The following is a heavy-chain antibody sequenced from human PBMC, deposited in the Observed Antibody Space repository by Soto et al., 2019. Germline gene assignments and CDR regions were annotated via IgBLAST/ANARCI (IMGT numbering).Heavy chain of an antibody. CDR1: EFSFSNYA. J-gene: IGHJ6*02. CDR3: ARGRGLGGIDLNLYVMDV. Sequence: QVQLVESGGGVVQPGTSLRLSCAASEFSFSNYAIHWVRQAPGKGLEWVSSISYDGNYKYYADSVKGRFTISRDNSKNTLYLQMNSLRTEDTAVYYCARGRGLGGIDLNLYVMDVWGQGTTVTVSS. D-gene: IGHD5-12*01. CDR2: ISYDGNYK. V-gene: IGHV3-30-3*01.